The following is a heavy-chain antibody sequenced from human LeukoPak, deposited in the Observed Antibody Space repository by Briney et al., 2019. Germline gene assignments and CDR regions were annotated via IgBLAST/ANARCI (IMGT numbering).Heavy chain of an antibody. D-gene: IGHD6-13*01. J-gene: IGHJ4*02. Sequence: GGSLRLSCAASGFTFSSYAMHWVRQAPGKGLEWMAVISYDGSNKYYADSVKGRFTISIDNSKNTLYLQMNSLRAEDTAVYYCARGGLGSSWNYYFDYWGQGTLVTVSS. CDR3: ARGGLGSSWNYYFDY. CDR1: GFTFSSYA. CDR2: ISYDGSNK. V-gene: IGHV3-30-3*01.